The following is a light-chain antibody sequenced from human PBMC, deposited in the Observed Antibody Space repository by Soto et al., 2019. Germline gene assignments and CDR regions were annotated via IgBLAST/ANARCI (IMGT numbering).Light chain of an antibody. J-gene: IGKJ1*01. V-gene: IGKV1-5*01. Sequence: DIQMTQSPSTLSASVGDRVTITCRASQSISSWLAWYQQKPGKAPKFLIYDASSLESGVPSRFSGSGSGTEFTLTISSPQPDDFATYYCQQYNSYSTFGQGTKVEI. CDR3: QQYNSYST. CDR1: QSISSW. CDR2: DAS.